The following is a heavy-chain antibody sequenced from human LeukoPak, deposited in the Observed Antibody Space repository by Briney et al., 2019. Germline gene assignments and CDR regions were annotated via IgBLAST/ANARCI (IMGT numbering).Heavy chain of an antibody. Sequence: PGGSLRLSCAASGFTFSSYGMHWVRLAPGKGLEWVAVISYDGSNKYYADSVKGRFTISRDNSKNTLYLQMNSLRAEDTAVYYCARDSGWYSYGHNSYKDVWGKGTTVTVSS. V-gene: IGHV3-30*03. CDR2: ISYDGSNK. CDR1: GFTFSSYG. D-gene: IGHD5-18*01. J-gene: IGHJ6*03. CDR3: ARDSGWYSYGHNSYKDV.